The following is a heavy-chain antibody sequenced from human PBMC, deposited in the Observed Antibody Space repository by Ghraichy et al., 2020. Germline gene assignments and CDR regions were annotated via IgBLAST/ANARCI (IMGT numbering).Heavy chain of an antibody. J-gene: IGHJ6*02. CDR3: VRGGIDSGYDLDYYFGMDV. V-gene: IGHV1-2*06. D-gene: IGHD5-12*01. CDR1: GYTFTNYF. CDR2: INPDSGGT. Sequence: ASVKVSCKASGYTFTNYFIHWVRQAPGQGLEWMGRINPDSGGTNSAQKFQGRITMTRDTSISTAYMELSRLRSDDTAVFWCVRGGIDSGYDLDYYFGMDVWGQGTTVTVSS.